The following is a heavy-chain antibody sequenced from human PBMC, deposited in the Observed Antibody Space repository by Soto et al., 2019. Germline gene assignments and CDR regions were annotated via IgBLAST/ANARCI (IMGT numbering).Heavy chain of an antibody. V-gene: IGHV4-39*01. D-gene: IGHD2-21*02. CDR1: GGSISSSSYY. CDR2: MSYSGNT. CDR3: VDIVVITASHSRRYFHH. Sequence: SETLSLTCTVSGGSISSSSYYWGWIRQPPGKGLEWIGTMSYSGNTFYNPSLKSRVTISVDTSKDQFSLKLDSVTAADTAIYYCVDIVVITASHSRRYFHHWGPGTLVTVSS. J-gene: IGHJ1*01.